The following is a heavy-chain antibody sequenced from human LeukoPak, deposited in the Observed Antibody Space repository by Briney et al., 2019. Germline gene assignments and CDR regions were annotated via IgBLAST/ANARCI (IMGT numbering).Heavy chain of an antibody. V-gene: IGHV1-46*01. CDR1: GDTFTSYY. J-gene: IGHJ6*03. CDR2: INPSGGST. Sequence: GASVKVSCKASGDTFTSYYMHWVRQAPGQGLEWMGIINPSGGSTSYAQKFQGRVTMTRDMSTSTVYMELSSLGSEDTAVYYCASVVTAIDYYYMDVWGKGTTVTVSS. CDR3: ASVVTAIDYYYMDV. D-gene: IGHD2-21*02.